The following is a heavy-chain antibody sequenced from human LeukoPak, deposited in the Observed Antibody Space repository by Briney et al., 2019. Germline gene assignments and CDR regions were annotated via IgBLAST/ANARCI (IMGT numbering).Heavy chain of an antibody. D-gene: IGHD3-22*01. CDR3: ARGASRYDSSGYYYFY. Sequence: SVNVTCKASGPTLTTYPIAWARRSRGHGIEWIAPIITMLGIANYAQKFQGRVRLTADKSTSTAYMELSSLRSEDTAVYYCARGASRYDSSGYYYFYWGQGTLVTVSS. CDR1: GPTLTTYP. J-gene: IGHJ4*02. CDR2: IITMLGIA. V-gene: IGHV1-69*10.